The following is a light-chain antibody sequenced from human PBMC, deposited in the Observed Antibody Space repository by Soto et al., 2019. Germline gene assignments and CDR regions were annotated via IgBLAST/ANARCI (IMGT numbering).Light chain of an antibody. Sequence: EIVLTQSPATLSLTPGERATLSCRASQSVSSYLAWYQQKPGQAPRLLIYDASNRATGIPARFSGSGSGTDFTLTISSLEPEDFAVYYCQQRSNWPPALTFGGGSMV. CDR2: DAS. J-gene: IGKJ4*01. CDR1: QSVSSY. CDR3: QQRSNWPPALT. V-gene: IGKV3-11*01.